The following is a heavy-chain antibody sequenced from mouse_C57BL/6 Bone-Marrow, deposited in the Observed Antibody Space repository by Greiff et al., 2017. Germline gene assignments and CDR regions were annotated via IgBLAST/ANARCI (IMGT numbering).Heavy chain of an antibody. J-gene: IGHJ1*03. CDR3: ARRVHLSRYFDV. CDR1: GFPFSSYG. D-gene: IGHD1-1*01. Sequence: EVKLMESGGDLVKPGGSLKLSCAASGFPFSSYGRSWVRQTPDKRLEWVATISSGGSYTYYPDSVKGRFTISRDNAKNTLYLQRSSLKSEDTAMYYCARRVHLSRYFDVWGTGTTVTVSS. V-gene: IGHV5-6*02. CDR2: ISSGGSYT.